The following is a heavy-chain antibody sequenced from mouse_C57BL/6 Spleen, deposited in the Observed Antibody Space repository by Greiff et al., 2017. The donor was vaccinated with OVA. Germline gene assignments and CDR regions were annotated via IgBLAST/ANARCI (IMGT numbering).Heavy chain of an antibody. CDR3: AKAYYSNYVLYFYY. CDR1: GYSFTSYW. V-gene: IGHV1-64*01. D-gene: IGHD2-5*01. J-gene: IGHJ2*01. CDR2: IHPNSGST. Sequence: QDQLQQPGAELVKPGASVTLSCKASGYSFTSYWMHWVQQRTGQGLEWIGMIHPNSGSTKNNEKFNSKATLTVDKSSSTAYMQLSSLTSEDSAVYYCAKAYYSNYVLYFYYWGQGTTLTVSS.